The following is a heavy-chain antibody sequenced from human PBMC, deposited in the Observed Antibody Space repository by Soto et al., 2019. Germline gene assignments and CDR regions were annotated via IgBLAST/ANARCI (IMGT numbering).Heavy chain of an antibody. CDR2: ISTNSGDT. CDR3: ARDARGTRGFDEMDI. D-gene: IGHD3-9*01. J-gene: IGHJ6*02. Sequence: ASVKVSCKASGYTFFTYDISWVRQAPGQGLEWMGWISTNSGDTEYAQNFQGRVTMTRDTSFNLVYMEMSGLMSDDTAVYYCARDARGTRGFDEMDIWGQGTTVTVS. V-gene: IGHV1-2*02. CDR1: GYTFFTYD.